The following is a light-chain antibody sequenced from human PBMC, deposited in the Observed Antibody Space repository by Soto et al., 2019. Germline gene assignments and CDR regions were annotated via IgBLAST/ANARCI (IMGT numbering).Light chain of an antibody. CDR1: QGVSSW. Sequence: DIQMTQSPSSVSASVEDRVTITCRASQGVSSWLAWYQQKQGKVPKILIYAASSLESGVPSRFSGSGSGTDFTLTINRLQPEDFETYYCQQANSFPITFGQGTRLEIK. J-gene: IGKJ5*01. V-gene: IGKV1-12*01. CDR2: AAS. CDR3: QQANSFPIT.